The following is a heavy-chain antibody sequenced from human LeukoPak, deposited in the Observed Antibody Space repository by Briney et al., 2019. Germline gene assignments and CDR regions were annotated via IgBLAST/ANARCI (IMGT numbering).Heavy chain of an antibody. J-gene: IGHJ4*02. V-gene: IGHV3-11*04. CDR1: GFTFSDYY. CDR2: ISSSGSTI. CDR3: ARDGEEGWWLPDY. Sequence: GGSLRLSCAASGFTFSDYYMSWIRQAPGKGLEWVSYISSSGSTIYYADSMKGRFTISRDNAKNSLYLQMNSLRAEDTAVYYCARDGEEGWWLPDYWGQGTLVTVSS. D-gene: IGHD2-15*01.